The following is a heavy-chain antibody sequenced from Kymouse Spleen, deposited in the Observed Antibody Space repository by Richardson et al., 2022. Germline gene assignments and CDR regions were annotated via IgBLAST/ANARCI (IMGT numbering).Heavy chain of an antibody. J-gene: IGHJ6*02. V-gene: IGHV4-34*01. D-gene: IGHD6-13*01. CDR1: GGSFSGYY. CDR3: ARDGIAAAGNYYGMDV. Sequence: QVQLQQWGAGLLKPSETLSLTCAVYGGSFSGYYWSWIRQPPGKGLEWIGEINHSGSTNYNPSLKSRVTISVDTSKNQFSLKLSSVTAADTAVYYCARDGIAAAGNYYGMDVWGQGTTVTVSS. CDR2: INHSGST.